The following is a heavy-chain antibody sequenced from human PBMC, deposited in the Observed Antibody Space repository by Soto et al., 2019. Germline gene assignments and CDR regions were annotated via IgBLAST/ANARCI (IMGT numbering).Heavy chain of an antibody. V-gene: IGHV1-18*01. CDR1: GYTFTIYG. CDR2: ISAYNGNT. J-gene: IGHJ6*02. CDR3: GRAPPNGYDYYYYYGMEV. Sequence: ASVKVSCKASGYTFTIYGISWVRQAPGQGLEWMGWISAYNGNTNYAQKLQGRVTMTTDTSTSTAYMELRSLRSDDTAVYYCGRAPPNGYDYYYYYGMEVWGQGTTVTVSS. D-gene: IGHD5-12*01.